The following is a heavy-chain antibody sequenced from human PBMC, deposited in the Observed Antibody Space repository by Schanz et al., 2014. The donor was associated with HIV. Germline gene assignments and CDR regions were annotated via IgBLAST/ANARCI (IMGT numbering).Heavy chain of an antibody. J-gene: IGHJ4*02. D-gene: IGHD5-12*01. V-gene: IGHV3-33*01. CDR3: ARGDGGYWYYFDY. CDR2: IWYDGSNK. CDR1: GFTFSSSG. Sequence: VQLLESGGGLVRPGGSLRLSCTASGFTFSSSGMHWVRQAPGKGLEWVAVIWYDGSNKYYADSVKGRFTISRDNSKNTLYLQMNSLRAEDTAVYYCARGDGGYWYYFDYWGQGTLVTVSS.